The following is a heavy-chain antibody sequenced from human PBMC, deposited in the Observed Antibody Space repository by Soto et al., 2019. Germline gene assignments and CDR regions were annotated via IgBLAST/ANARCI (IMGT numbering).Heavy chain of an antibody. CDR3: GNDVAKGGLDV. CDR1: VFTTCDHG. J-gene: IGHJ6*02. V-gene: IGHV3-9*02. Sequence: PGGSXRLSCVVSVFTTCDHGMHWVRQSPAKGLEWVSGILWNSGAAGYADSVKGRFTISRDRAKRALYLQMESMRPEDKALYYCGNDVAKGGLDVWGQGTTVTVSS. D-gene: IGHD5-12*01. CDR2: ILWNSGAA.